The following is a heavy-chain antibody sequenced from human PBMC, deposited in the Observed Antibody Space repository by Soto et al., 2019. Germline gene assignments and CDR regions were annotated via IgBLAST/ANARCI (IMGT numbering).Heavy chain of an antibody. CDR3: ARVDDFWSGAYYYGMDV. V-gene: IGHV1-18*01. Sequence: QVQLVQSGAEVKKPGASVKVSCKASGYTFTSYGISWVRQAPGQGLEWMGWISAYNGNTNYAQKLQGRVTMTTDTSTSTAYMELRSLRSDDTTVYYCARVDDFWSGAYYYGMDVWGQGTTVTVSS. CDR1: GYTFTSYG. D-gene: IGHD3-3*01. J-gene: IGHJ6*02. CDR2: ISAYNGNT.